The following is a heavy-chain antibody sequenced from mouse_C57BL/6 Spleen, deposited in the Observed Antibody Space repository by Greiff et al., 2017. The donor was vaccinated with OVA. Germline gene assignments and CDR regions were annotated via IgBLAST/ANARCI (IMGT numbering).Heavy chain of an antibody. CDR2: INPGSGGT. CDR3: ARDSNYYAMEY. J-gene: IGHJ4*01. Sequence: QVQLQQSGAELVRPGTSVKVSCKASGYAFTNYLIEWVKQRPGQGLEWIGVINPGSGGTNYNEKFKGKATLTADTSSSTAYMQLSSLTSEDSAVDFCARDSNYYAMEYWGQGTSVTVSS. D-gene: IGHD2-5*01. CDR1: GYAFTNYL. V-gene: IGHV1-54*01.